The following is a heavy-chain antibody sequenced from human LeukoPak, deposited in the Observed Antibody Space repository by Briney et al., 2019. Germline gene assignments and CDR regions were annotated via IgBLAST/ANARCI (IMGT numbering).Heavy chain of an antibody. J-gene: IGHJ5*02. CDR2: INHSGST. Sequence: SETLSLTCAVYGGSFSGYYWSWIRQPPGKGLEWIGEINHSGSTNYNPSLKSRVTISVDTSKNQFSLKLSSVTAADTAVYYCARGGSFWSGYYTPPKPNWFDPWGQGTLVTVSS. CDR3: ARGGSFWSGYYTPPKPNWFDP. D-gene: IGHD3-3*01. CDR1: GGSFSGYY. V-gene: IGHV4-34*01.